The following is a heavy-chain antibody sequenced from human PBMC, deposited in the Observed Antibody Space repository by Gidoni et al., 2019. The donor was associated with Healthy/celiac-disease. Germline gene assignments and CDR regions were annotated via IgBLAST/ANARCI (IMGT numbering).Heavy chain of an antibody. CDR3: AKGGVAGHSGGDY. J-gene: IGHJ4*02. D-gene: IGHD2-15*01. V-gene: IGHV3-23*01. CDR1: GFTFSSYA. CDR2: ISGSGGST. Sequence: EVPLLESGGGLVQPGGSLRLSCAASGFTFSSYAMSWVRQAPGKGLGWVSAISGSGGSTYDADSGKGRFTISRDKSKNTLYLQMNSLRAEETAVYYCAKGGVAGHSGGDYWGQGTLVTVSS.